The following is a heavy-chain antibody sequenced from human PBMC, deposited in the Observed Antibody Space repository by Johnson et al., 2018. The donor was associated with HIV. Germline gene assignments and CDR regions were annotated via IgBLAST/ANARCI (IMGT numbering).Heavy chain of an antibody. J-gene: IGHJ3*02. CDR1: GFTLSSYA. V-gene: IGHV3-30-3*01. CDR3: ARVLNARPQWALDI. Sequence: QVQLVESGGGVVQPGRSLRLSCAASGFTLSSYAMHWVRQAPGKGLEWAAVISYDGSNKYYADSVKGRFTISRDNSKNTLYLQMNSLRAEDTAVYFCARVLNARPQWALDIWGQGTMVTVSS. CDR2: ISYDGSNK. D-gene: IGHD5-24*01.